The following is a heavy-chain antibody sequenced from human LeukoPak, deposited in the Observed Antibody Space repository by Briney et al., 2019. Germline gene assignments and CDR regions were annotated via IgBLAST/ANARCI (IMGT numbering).Heavy chain of an antibody. D-gene: IGHD3-10*01. V-gene: IGHV4-59*01. CDR2: IYYSGST. CDR1: GGSISSYY. J-gene: IGHJ6*03. Sequence: SETLSLTCTVSGGSISSYYWSWIRQPPGKGLEWIGYIYYSGSTNYKPSLKSRVTISVDTSKNQFSLKLSSVTAADTAVYYCARVEEGYGSGRRENYYYYYMDVWGKGTTVTISS. CDR3: ARVEEGYGSGRRENYYYYYMDV.